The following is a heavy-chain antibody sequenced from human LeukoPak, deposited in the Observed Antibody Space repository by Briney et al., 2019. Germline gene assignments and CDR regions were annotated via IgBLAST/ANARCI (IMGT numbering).Heavy chain of an antibody. V-gene: IGHV4-38-2*02. Sequence: SETLSLTCTVSGYSISSGYYWGWIRPPPGKGLEWIGSIYHSGSTYYNPSLKSRVTISVDTSKNQFSLKLSSVTAADTAVYYCARRAQLPHQYNWFDPWGQGTLVTVSS. J-gene: IGHJ5*02. CDR1: GYSISSGYY. CDR2: IYHSGST. CDR3: ARRAQLPHQYNWFDP. D-gene: IGHD2-2*01.